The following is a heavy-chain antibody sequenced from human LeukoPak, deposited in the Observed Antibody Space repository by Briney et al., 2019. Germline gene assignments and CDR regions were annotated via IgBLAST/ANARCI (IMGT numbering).Heavy chain of an antibody. D-gene: IGHD3-22*01. J-gene: IGHJ4*02. CDR3: ASMSDSSGYYLGY. CDR2: IISSSSAM. Sequence: GGSLRLSCAASGFTFSSYGMNWVRQAPGKGLEWVSYIISSSSAMYYADSVKGRFTISRDNAKNSLYLQMNSLRAEDTAVYYCASMSDSSGYYLGYWGQGTLVTVSS. V-gene: IGHV3-48*04. CDR1: GFTFSSYG.